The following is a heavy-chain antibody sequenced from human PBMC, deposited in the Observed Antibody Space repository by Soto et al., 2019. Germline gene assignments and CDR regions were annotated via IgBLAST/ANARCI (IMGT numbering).Heavy chain of an antibody. CDR1: GFTFSGLG. V-gene: IGHV3-33*01. D-gene: IGHD1-26*01. CDR2: IRYDGSNI. CDR3: ARDGVGHTTFFGYFDY. J-gene: IGHJ4*02. Sequence: QVQLVESGGGVVQPGRSLRLSCAASGFTFSGLGMHWVRQAPGKGLEWVAVIRYDGSNIYYADAVKGRFTISRDNSKDTLYLQMNSLRADDTAVSSCARDGVGHTTFFGYFDYWGQGTLVTVSS.